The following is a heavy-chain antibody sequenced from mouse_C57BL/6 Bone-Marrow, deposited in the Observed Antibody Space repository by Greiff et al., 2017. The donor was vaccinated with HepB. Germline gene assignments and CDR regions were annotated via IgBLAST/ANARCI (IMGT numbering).Heavy chain of an antibody. CDR1: GFSLTSYG. V-gene: IGHV2-2*01. D-gene: IGHD2-3*01. CDR3: ARRDGYYPWFAY. Sequence: QVQLKESGPGLVQPSQSLSITCTVSGFSLTSYGVHWVRQSPGKGLEWLGVIWSGGSTDYNAAFISRLSISKDNSKSQVFFKMNSLQADDTAIYYCARRDGYYPWFAYWGQGTLVTVSA. J-gene: IGHJ3*01. CDR2: IWSGGST.